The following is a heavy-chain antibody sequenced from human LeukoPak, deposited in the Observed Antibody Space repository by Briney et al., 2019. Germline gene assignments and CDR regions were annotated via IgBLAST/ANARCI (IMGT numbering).Heavy chain of an antibody. CDR1: GASISSYY. CDR3: ARGAPGGNDYGDY. V-gene: IGHV4-59*01. CDR2: IFHSGST. Sequence: ASETLSLTCTVSGASISSYYWSWIRQPPGKGLEWIGYIFHSGSTNYNPSLKSRVTISVDTSKNQLSLKLSSVTAADTAVYYCARGAPGGNDYGDYWGQGTLVTVSP. J-gene: IGHJ4*02.